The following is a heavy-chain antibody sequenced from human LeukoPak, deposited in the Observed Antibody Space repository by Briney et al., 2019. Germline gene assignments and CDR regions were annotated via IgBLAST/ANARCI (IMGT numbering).Heavy chain of an antibody. V-gene: IGHV4-39*07. D-gene: IGHD6-13*01. CDR2: IYYSGST. CDR1: GGSISSSSYY. CDR3: AKSGSIWPIDY. Sequence: SETLSLTCTVSGGSISSSSYYWAWIRQPPGKGLEWIGSIYYSGSTYYNPSLKSRVTISVDTSKNQFSLNLSSVTAADTAVYYCAKSGSIWPIDYWGRGTLVTVSS. J-gene: IGHJ4*02.